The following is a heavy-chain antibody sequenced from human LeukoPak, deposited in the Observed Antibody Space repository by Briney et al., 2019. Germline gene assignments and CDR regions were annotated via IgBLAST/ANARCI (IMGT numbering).Heavy chain of an antibody. J-gene: IGHJ3*02. CDR2: IFYSGST. V-gene: IGHV4-61*08. D-gene: IGHD3-22*01. Sequence: PSETLSLTCTVSGGSIRGGAYYWSWIRQHPGKGLEWIGYIFYSGSTNYNPSLKSRVTISVDTSKNQFSLKLSSVTAADTAVYYCARQGYDYDSSVDAFDIWGQGTMVTVSS. CDR1: GGSIRGGAYY. CDR3: ARQGYDYDSSVDAFDI.